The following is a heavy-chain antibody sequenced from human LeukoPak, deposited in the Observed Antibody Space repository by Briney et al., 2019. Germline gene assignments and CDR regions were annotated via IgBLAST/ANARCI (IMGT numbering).Heavy chain of an antibody. CDR1: GGSFSGYY. Sequence: SETLSLTCAVYGGSFSGYYWSWIRQPPGRGLEWVGEINHSGSTNYNPSLKSRVTISVDTSKNQFSLKLSSVTAADTAVYYRARVGVPAPMRGPVQYYFDYGGQGPLATVS. J-gene: IGHJ4*02. CDR3: ARVGVPAPMRGPVQYYFDY. CDR2: INHSGST. V-gene: IGHV4-34*01. D-gene: IGHD2-2*01.